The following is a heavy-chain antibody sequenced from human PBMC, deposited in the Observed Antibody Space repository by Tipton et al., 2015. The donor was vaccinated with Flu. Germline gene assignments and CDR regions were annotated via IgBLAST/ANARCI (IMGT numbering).Heavy chain of an antibody. D-gene: IGHD3-16*01. J-gene: IGHJ4*02. Sequence: SLRLSCAASGFTFSSYEMNWVRQAPGKGLEWVSGINWNGGTTGYADSVKGRFIISRDNAKNSLSLQMNSLRAEDTALYFCARDRTRLASPLDYWGQGTLVTVSS. V-gene: IGHV3-20*04. CDR2: INWNGGTT. CDR1: GFTFSSYE. CDR3: ARDRTRLASPLDY.